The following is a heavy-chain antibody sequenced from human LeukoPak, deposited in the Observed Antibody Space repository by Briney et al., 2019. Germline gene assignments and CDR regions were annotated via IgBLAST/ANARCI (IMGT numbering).Heavy chain of an antibody. V-gene: IGHV1-69*13. J-gene: IGHJ3*02. CDR2: IIPIFGTA. CDR3: ARDLAITIFGVVIRTDAFDI. D-gene: IGHD3-3*01. Sequence: SVKVSCKASGGTFSSYAISWVRQAPGQGLEWMGGIIPIFGTANYAQEFQGRVTITADESASTAYMELSSQRSEDTAVYYCARDLAITIFGVVIRTDAFDIWGQGTMVTVSS. CDR1: GGTFSSYA.